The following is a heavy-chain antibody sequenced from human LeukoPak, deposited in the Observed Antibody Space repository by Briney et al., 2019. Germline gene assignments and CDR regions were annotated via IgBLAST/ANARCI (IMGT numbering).Heavy chain of an antibody. D-gene: IGHD6-6*01. CDR3: TRPTSSSGDP. V-gene: IGHV3-73*01. CDR1: GFTFSSYW. Sequence: PGGSLRLSCAASGFTFSSYWMSWVRQASGKGLEWVGRIRSKANNYATAYAASVKGRFTISRDDSKSTAYLQMNSLKTEDTAVYYCTRPTSSSGDPWGQGTLVTVSS. CDR2: IRSKANNYAT. J-gene: IGHJ5*02.